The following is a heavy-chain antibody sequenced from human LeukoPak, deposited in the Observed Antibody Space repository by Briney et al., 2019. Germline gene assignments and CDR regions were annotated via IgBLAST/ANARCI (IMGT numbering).Heavy chain of an antibody. CDR2: FDPEDGET. CDR3: ATAPYGSGSYTGFDP. J-gene: IGHJ5*02. D-gene: IGHD3-10*01. Sequence: ASVKASCKVSGYTLTELSMFWVRQAPGKGLEWMGGFDPEDGETIYAQKFQGRVTMTEDTSTDTAYMELSSLRSEDTAVYYCATAPYGSGSYTGFDPWGQGTLVTVSS. V-gene: IGHV1-24*01. CDR1: GYTLTELS.